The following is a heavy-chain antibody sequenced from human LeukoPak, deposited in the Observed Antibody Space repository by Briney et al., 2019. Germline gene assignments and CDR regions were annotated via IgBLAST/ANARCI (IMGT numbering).Heavy chain of an antibody. CDR3: VSSVGYCSGGSCRPHFDY. V-gene: IGHV3-64D*06. J-gene: IGHJ4*02. Sequence: GGSLRLSCSASGFIFGSYDVHWVRQAPGKGLEYFSAISSNGDRTYYADSVKGRFTIFRDNSKNTLYLQMSSLRAEDTAVYYCVSSVGYCSGGSCRPHFDYWGQGTLVTVSS. D-gene: IGHD2-15*01. CDR2: ISSNGDRT. CDR1: GFIFGSYD.